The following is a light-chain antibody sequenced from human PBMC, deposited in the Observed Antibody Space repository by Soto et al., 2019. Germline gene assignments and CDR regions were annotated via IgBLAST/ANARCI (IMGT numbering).Light chain of an antibody. CDR2: EVS. V-gene: IGLV2-14*01. Sequence: QSVLTQPASVSGSPGQSITISCTGTSSDVGGYNYVSWYQQHPGKAPKLMIYEVSNRPSGVSNRFSGSKYGNTASLTISWLQAQDEADYYCSSYTSSSPRVFGGGTKLTL. CDR1: SSDVGGYNY. J-gene: IGLJ2*01. CDR3: SSYTSSSPRV.